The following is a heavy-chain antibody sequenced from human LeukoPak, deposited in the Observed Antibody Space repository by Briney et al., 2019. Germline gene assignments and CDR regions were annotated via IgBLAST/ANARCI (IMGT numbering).Heavy chain of an antibody. CDR2: ISAYNGNT. CDR3: ARYITSLYSSSWYAPGWFDP. D-gene: IGHD6-13*01. J-gene: IGHJ5*02. CDR1: GYTFTNNY. Sequence: ASVKVSCKASGYTFTNNYMHWVRQAPGQGLEWMGWISAYNGNTNYAQKLQGRVTMTTDTSTSTAYMELRSLRSDDTAVYYCARYITSLYSSSWYAPGWFDPWGQGTLVTVSS. V-gene: IGHV1-18*04.